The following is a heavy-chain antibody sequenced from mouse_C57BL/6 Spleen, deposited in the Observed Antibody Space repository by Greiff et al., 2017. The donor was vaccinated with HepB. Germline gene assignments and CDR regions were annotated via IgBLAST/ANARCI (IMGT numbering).Heavy chain of an antibody. Sequence: EVQLQQSGGDLVKPGGSLKLSCAASGFTLSSYGMSWVRQTPDKRLEWVATISSGGSYTYYPDSVKGRFTISRDNAKNTLYLQMSSLKSEDTAMYYCARHGGYGSSPYYYAMDYWGQGTSVTVSS. CDR3: ARHGGYGSSPYYYAMDY. D-gene: IGHD1-1*01. V-gene: IGHV5-6*01. J-gene: IGHJ4*01. CDR2: ISSGGSYT. CDR1: GFTLSSYG.